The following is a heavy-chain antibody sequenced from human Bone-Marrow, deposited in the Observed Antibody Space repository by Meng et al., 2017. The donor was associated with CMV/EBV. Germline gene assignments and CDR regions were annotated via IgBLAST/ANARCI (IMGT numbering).Heavy chain of an antibody. CDR2: INWNGGST. V-gene: IGHV3-20*04. CDR1: GFTFDDYG. Sequence: GESLKISCAASGFTFDDYGMNWVRQAPGKGLEWVSGINWNGGSTGYADSVKGRFTISRDNAKNSLYLQMNSLRAEDTALYYCARVDYYDSSAFDYWGQGTLVTVSS. D-gene: IGHD3-22*01. CDR3: ARVDYYDSSAFDY. J-gene: IGHJ4*02.